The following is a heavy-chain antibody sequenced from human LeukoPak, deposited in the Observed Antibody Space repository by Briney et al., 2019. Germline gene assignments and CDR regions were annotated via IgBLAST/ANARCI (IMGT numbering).Heavy chain of an antibody. CDR3: ARTNSSGWLADYYYYYGMDV. Sequence: PGGSLRLSCAASGFTVSSKYMIWVRQAPGKGLEWVSLVNTGGSTYYADSVKGRFTISRDNSKNTLYLQMNSLRAEDTAVYYCARTNSSGWLADYYYYYGMDVWGQGTTVTVSS. CDR1: GFTVSSKY. D-gene: IGHD6-13*01. CDR2: VNTGGST. J-gene: IGHJ6*02. V-gene: IGHV3-66*01.